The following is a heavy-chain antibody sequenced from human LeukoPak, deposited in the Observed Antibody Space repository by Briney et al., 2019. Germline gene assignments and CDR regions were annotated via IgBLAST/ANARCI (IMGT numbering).Heavy chain of an antibody. CDR3: ARDGRTIFGVVNY. D-gene: IGHD3-3*01. CDR1: GFTFSSYA. Sequence: GGSLRLSCAASGFTFSSYAMSWVRQAPGKGLEWVSAISGSGGSTYYADSVKGRFTISRDNAKNSLYLQMNSLRAEDTAVYYCARDGRTIFGVVNYWGQGTLVTVSS. J-gene: IGHJ4*02. CDR2: ISGSGGST. V-gene: IGHV3-23*01.